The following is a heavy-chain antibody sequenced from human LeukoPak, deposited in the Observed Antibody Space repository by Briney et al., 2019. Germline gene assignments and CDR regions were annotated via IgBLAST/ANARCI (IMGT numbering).Heavy chain of an antibody. J-gene: IGHJ4*02. CDR3: ARLGANLRSPFDY. Sequence: SGTLSLTCTVSGGSISSSSYYWGWIRQPPGKGLEWIGSIYYSGSTYYNPSLKSRVTISVDTSKNQFSLKLSSVTAADTAVYYCARLGANLRSPFDYWGQGTLVTVSS. V-gene: IGHV4-39*01. D-gene: IGHD4/OR15-4a*01. CDR2: IYYSGST. CDR1: GGSISSSSYY.